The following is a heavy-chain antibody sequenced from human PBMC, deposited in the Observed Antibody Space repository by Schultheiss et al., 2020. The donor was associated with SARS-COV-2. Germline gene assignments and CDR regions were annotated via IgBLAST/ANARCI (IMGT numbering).Heavy chain of an antibody. Sequence: SCAASGFTFSTYDMTWVRQAPGKGLEWVSAISGSGVSTYYPDSVKGRFTISRDNSKNTLYLQMNSLRAEDTAVYYCAKDYYGSGSRYYGMDVWGQGTTVTVSS. D-gene: IGHD3-10*01. CDR2: ISGSGVST. V-gene: IGHV3-23*01. J-gene: IGHJ6*02. CDR3: AKDYYGSGSRYYGMDV. CDR1: GFTFSTYD.